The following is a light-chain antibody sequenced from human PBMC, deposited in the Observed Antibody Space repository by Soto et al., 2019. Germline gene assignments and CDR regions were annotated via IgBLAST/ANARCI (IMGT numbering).Light chain of an antibody. CDR3: SAYTVSRTYV. J-gene: IGLJ1*01. Sequence: QSALTRPASVSVSPGQSITSSCTGTSSDVGAYNFVSWHQQHPGKAPKLMIYNVYDRPSGISYRFSGSKSGNTASLTISGLQGEDEADYYCSAYTVSRTYVFGTGTKVTVL. CDR1: SSDVGAYNF. V-gene: IGLV2-14*03. CDR2: NVY.